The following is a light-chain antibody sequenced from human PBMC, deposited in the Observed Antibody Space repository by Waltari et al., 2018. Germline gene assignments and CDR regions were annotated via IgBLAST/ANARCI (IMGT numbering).Light chain of an antibody. CDR2: DVN. J-gene: IGLJ3*02. CDR3: CSYAGSAISV. CDR1: SSDVGSYNL. V-gene: IGLV2-23*02. Sequence: QSALTQTATVSGSPGQSITISCTGTSSDVGSYNLVSWYQQHPGKAPTLIIYDVNKRPSGVSNRFSGSKSGNTASLTISGLQAADEADYYYCSYAGSAISVFGGGTRLTVL.